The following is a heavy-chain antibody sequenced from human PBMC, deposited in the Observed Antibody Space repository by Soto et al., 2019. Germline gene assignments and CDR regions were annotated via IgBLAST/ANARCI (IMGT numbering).Heavy chain of an antibody. V-gene: IGHV4-39*01. CDR1: GGSISSSSYY. CDR3: ARQRRQLAYTVY. J-gene: IGHJ4*02. Sequence: QLQLQESGPGLVKPSETLSLTCTVSGGSISSSSYYWGWIRQPPGKGLEWIGSIYYSGSTYYNPSLKSRVTISVDTSNNQFSLKLSSVTAADTAVYYCARQRRQLAYTVYWGQGTLVTVSS. D-gene: IGHD6-6*01. CDR2: IYYSGST.